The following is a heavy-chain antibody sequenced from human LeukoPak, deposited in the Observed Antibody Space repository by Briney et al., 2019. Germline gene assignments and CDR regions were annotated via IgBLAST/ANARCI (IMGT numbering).Heavy chain of an antibody. CDR2: IYYSGDT. Sequence: SETLSLTCTVSGGSISSSSYYWGWIRQPPGKGLEWIGSIYYSGDTYYNPSLETRVSMSVDTSKNQFSLKLSSVTAADTAVYYCARSRNYYDSSGYYFPYYYYMDVWGKGTTVTVSS. V-gene: IGHV4-39*01. CDR1: GGSISSSSYY. CDR3: ARSRNYYDSSGYYFPYYYYMDV. J-gene: IGHJ6*03. D-gene: IGHD3-22*01.